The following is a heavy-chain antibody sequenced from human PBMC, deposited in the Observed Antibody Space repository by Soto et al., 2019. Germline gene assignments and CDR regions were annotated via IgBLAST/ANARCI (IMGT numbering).Heavy chain of an antibody. Sequence: ASVKVSCKASGYTFTGYYMHWVRQAPGQGLEWMGWINPNSGGTNYAQKFQGWVTMTRDTSISTAYMELSRLRSDDTAVYYCARVRRDGYNLGRYYYYGMDVWGQGTTVTVSS. CDR3: ARVRRDGYNLGRYYYYGMDV. D-gene: IGHD5-12*01. V-gene: IGHV1-2*04. J-gene: IGHJ6*02. CDR1: GYTFTGYY. CDR2: INPNSGGT.